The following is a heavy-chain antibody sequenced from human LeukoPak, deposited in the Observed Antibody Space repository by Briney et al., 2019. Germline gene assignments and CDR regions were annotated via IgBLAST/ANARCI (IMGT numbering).Heavy chain of an antibody. CDR3: ARVQWELRGVGRYFEY. CDR1: GFTFSSYW. V-gene: IGHV3-7*01. CDR2: IKQDGSEK. D-gene: IGHD1-26*01. J-gene: IGHJ4*02. Sequence: GGSLRLSCVVSGFTFSSYWMSWVRQAPGRGLEWVANIKQDGSEKYYVDSVKGRFTMSRDNAKNSLYLQRNSLRAEHTAVYYCARVQWELRGVGRYFEYWGQGALVTVSS.